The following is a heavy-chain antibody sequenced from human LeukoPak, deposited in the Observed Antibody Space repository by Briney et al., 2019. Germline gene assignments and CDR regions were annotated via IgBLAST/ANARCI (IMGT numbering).Heavy chain of an antibody. CDR2: ISGSGGST. Sequence: PGGSLRLSCAASGFTFTSYAMSWVRQAPGEGVEWVSAISGSGGSTYYADSVKGRFTISRDNSKNTLYLQMNSLRAEDTAVYYCAKDLRITMIVVVITQGGAFDIWGQGTMVTVSS. D-gene: IGHD3-22*01. J-gene: IGHJ3*02. CDR3: AKDLRITMIVVVITQGGAFDI. CDR1: GFTFTSYA. V-gene: IGHV3-23*01.